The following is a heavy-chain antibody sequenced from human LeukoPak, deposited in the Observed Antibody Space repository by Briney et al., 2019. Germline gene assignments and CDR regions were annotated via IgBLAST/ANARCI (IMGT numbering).Heavy chain of an antibody. D-gene: IGHD6-13*01. CDR1: GFTFSSYS. V-gene: IGHV3-48*01. CDR2: ISSSSSTI. Sequence: GGSLRLSCAASGFTFSSYSMNWVRQAPGKGLEWVSYISSSSSTIYYADSVKGRFTISRDNAKNSLYLQMNSLRAEDTAVYYCARGARSWYGDYWGQGTLVTVSS. CDR3: ARGARSWYGDY. J-gene: IGHJ4*02.